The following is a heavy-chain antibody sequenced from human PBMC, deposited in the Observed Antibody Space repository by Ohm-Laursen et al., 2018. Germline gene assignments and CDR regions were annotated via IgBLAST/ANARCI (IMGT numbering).Heavy chain of an antibody. CDR2: INTYTGNT. CDR3: ARAHYNSGSYSAY. D-gene: IGHD3-10*01. V-gene: IGHV1-18*01. CDR1: GYNFINFG. J-gene: IGHJ4*02. Sequence: ASVKVSCKASGYNFINFGINWVRQAPGQGLEWMGWINTYTGNTNYAQKLQGRVTMTTDISTSTAYMELRGLRSDDTAMYYCARAHYNSGSYSAYWGQGTLVTVSS.